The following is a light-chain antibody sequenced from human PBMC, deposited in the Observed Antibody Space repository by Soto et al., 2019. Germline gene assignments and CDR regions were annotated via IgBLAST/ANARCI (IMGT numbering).Light chain of an antibody. J-gene: IGKJ1*01. CDR2: DAS. Sequence: DIQMTQSPSTLSASLGDRVTITCRASQSISSWLDWYQQKPGKAPKLLIYDASSLESGVPSRFSGSGSGTEFTLTISSLQPDDFATYYCQQYGTFGQGTKVDI. CDR3: QQYGT. V-gene: IGKV1-5*01. CDR1: QSISSW.